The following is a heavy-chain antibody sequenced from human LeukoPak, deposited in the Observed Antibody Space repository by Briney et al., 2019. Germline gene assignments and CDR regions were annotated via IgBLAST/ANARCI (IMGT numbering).Heavy chain of an antibody. Sequence: ASVTVSCKASGYTFTSYAMHWVRQAPGQRLEWMGWINAGNGNTKYSQKFQGRVTITRDTSASTVNMELSSLRSEDTAVYYCARGDDDGDSWFDYWGQGTLVTVSS. J-gene: IGHJ4*02. D-gene: IGHD4-17*01. CDR1: GYTFTSYA. V-gene: IGHV1-3*01. CDR2: INAGNGNT. CDR3: ARGDDDGDSWFDY.